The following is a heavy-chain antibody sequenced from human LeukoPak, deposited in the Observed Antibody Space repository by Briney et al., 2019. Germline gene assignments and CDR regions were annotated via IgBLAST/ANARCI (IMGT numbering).Heavy chain of an antibody. Sequence: SVKVSCKASGGTFSSYAISWVRQAPGQGLEWMGGIIPIFGTGNYAQKFQGRVTITADESTSTAYMELSSLRSEDTAVYYCARGGGFGEFRRYYYYMDVWGKGTTVTITS. V-gene: IGHV1-69*13. J-gene: IGHJ6*03. CDR3: ARGGGFGEFRRYYYYMDV. CDR2: IIPIFGTG. D-gene: IGHD3-10*01. CDR1: GGTFSSYA.